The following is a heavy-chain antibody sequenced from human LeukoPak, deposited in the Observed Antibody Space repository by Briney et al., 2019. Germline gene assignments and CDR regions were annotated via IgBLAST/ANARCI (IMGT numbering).Heavy chain of an antibody. V-gene: IGHV4-61*02. CDR2: IYTSGST. J-gene: IGHJ4*02. Sequence: PSQTLSLTCTVSGGSISSGSYYWSWIRQPAGKGLEWIGRIYTSGSTNYNPSLKSRVTISVDTSKNQFSLKLSSVTAADTAVYYCARETEDAHFDYWGQGTLVTVSS. CDR1: GGSISSGSYY. CDR3: ARETEDAHFDY.